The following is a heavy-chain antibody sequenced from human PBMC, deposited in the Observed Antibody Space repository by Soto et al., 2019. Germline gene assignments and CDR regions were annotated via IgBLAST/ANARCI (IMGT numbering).Heavy chain of an antibody. J-gene: IGHJ3*02. D-gene: IGHD2-15*01. CDR3: ARVDCSGGSCYSGLVAFDI. V-gene: IGHV3-7*04. Sequence: EVQLVESGGGLVQPGGSLRLSCAASGFTFSSYWMSWVRQAPGKGLEWVANIKQDGSEKYYVDSVKGRFTISRDNAKNSLYLQINCRRAEDTAVYYCARVDCSGGSCYSGLVAFDIWGQGTMVTVSS. CDR1: GFTFSSYW. CDR2: IKQDGSEK.